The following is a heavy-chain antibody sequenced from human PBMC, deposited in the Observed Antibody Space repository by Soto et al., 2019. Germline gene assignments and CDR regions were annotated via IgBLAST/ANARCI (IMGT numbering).Heavy chain of an antibody. V-gene: IGHV1-8*02. CDR3: ARGSPGPVDH. CDR1: GYTFTNFH. J-gene: IGHJ4*02. Sequence: QVQLVQSGAEVRKPGASVKVSCKASGYTFTNFHFNWVRQATGQGLEWIGWMNPYSGDTGYAQNFQGRATMTRDTSINTAYMEMTSLTSGDTAVYYCARGSPGPVDHWGQGTPVTVSS. D-gene: IGHD5-12*01. CDR2: MNPYSGDT.